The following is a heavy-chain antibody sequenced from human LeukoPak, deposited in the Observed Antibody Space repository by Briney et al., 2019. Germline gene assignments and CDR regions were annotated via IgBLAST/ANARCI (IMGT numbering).Heavy chain of an antibody. Sequence: ASVKVSCKASGYTFTSYGISWVRQAPGQGLEWMGWISAYNGNTNYAQKLQGRVTMTTDTSTSTAYMELRSLRSDDTAVYYCARAGEYSSSPSTALFDYWGQGTLVTVSS. CDR3: ARAGEYSSSPSTALFDY. J-gene: IGHJ4*02. V-gene: IGHV1-18*01. CDR1: GYTFTSYG. CDR2: ISAYNGNT. D-gene: IGHD6-6*01.